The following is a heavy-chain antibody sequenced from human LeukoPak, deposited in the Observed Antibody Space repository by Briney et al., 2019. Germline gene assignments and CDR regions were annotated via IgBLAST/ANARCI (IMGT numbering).Heavy chain of an antibody. D-gene: IGHD3-22*01. CDR2: IYTSGST. CDR3: ASYGEYYYDSSGYYRLLDY. V-gene: IGHV4-61*02. Sequence: SQTLSLTCTVSGGALSSGSYYWSWIRQPAGKGLEWIGRIYTSGSTNYNPSLKSRVTISVDTSKNQFSLKLSSVTAADTAVYYCASYGEYYYDSSGYYRLLDYWGQGTLVTVSS. J-gene: IGHJ4*02. CDR1: GGALSSGSYY.